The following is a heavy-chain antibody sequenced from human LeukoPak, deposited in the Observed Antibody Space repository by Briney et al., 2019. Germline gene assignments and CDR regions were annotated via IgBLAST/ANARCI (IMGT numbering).Heavy chain of an antibody. D-gene: IGHD6-6*01. CDR2: IYYSGST. V-gene: IGHV4-39*01. J-gene: IGHJ6*04. CDR3: ATEDGYSSSNV. Sequence: SETLSLTCTVSGGSISSSSYYWGWIRQPPGKGREWIGSIYYSGSTYYNPSLKSRVTISVDTSKNQFSLKLSSVTAADTAVYYCATEDGYSSSNVWGKGTTVTVSS. CDR1: GGSISSSSYY.